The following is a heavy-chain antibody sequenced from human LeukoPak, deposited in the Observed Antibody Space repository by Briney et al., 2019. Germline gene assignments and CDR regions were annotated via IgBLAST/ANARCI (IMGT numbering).Heavy chain of an antibody. V-gene: IGHV4-34*01. CDR3: VTTGPYGSGNNWFDP. Sequence: SETLSLTCAVYGGSFSGYYWSWIRQPPGKGLEWIGEINHSGSTNYNPSLKSRVTISVDTSKNQFSLKLSSVTAADTAVYYCVTTGPYGSGNNWFDPWGQGTLVTVSS. CDR1: GGSFSGYY. D-gene: IGHD3-10*01. CDR2: INHSGST. J-gene: IGHJ5*02.